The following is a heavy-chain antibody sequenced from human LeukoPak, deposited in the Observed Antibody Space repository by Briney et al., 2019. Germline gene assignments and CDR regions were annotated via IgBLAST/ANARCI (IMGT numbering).Heavy chain of an antibody. J-gene: IGHJ3*02. V-gene: IGHV3-9*01. CDR3: AKVRTTRSIDAFDI. CDR2: ISWNSGSI. CDR1: GFTFDDYA. D-gene: IGHD4-17*01. Sequence: PGRSMSLAWEAYGFTFDDYAMQWVRQAAGEGLEWVSGISWNSGSIGYADSVKGRFTISRDNAKNSLYLQMNSLRAEDTALYYCAKVRTTRSIDAFDIWGQGTMVTVSS.